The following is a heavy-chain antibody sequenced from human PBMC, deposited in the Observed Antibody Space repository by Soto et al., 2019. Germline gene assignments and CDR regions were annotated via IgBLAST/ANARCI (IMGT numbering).Heavy chain of an antibody. CDR1: GGSFRGFY. CDR3: ARAHDFWGGRQQPIAS. D-gene: IGHD3-3*01. J-gene: IGHJ4*02. Sequence: QVQLQQWGAGLLKPSETLSLTCAVSGGSFRGFYWTWIRQSPGKGLEWLGDINHVGITNYNPSLTSRVSIPVDTSKSQFSLKLSSVTAADTAVYYCARAHDFWGGRQQPIASWGPGTLVTVSS. CDR2: INHVGIT. V-gene: IGHV4-34*01.